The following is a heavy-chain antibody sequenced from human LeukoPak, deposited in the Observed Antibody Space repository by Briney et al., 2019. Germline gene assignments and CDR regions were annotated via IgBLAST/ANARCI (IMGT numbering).Heavy chain of an antibody. CDR2: IRSKANSYAT. Sequence: PGGSLRLSCAASGFAFSSHWMSWVRQASGKGLEWVGRIRSKANSYATAYAASVKGRFTISRDDSKNTAYLQMNSLKTEDTAVYYCTSPYYDYVWGSYRSLVYWGQGTLVTVSS. CDR1: GFAFSSHW. CDR3: TSPYYDYVWGSYRSLVY. D-gene: IGHD3-16*02. J-gene: IGHJ4*02. V-gene: IGHV3-73*01.